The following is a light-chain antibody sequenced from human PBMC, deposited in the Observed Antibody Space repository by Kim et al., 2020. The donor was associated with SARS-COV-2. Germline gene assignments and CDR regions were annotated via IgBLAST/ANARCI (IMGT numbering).Light chain of an antibody. CDR3: QAWDSSTGVV. CDR1: KLGDKY. J-gene: IGLJ2*01. Sequence: VAPGQTASITCSGDKLGDKYACWYQQKPGQSPVLVIYQDSKRPSGIPERFSGSNSGNTATLTISGTQAMDEADYYCQAWDSSTGVVFGGGTQLTVL. CDR2: QDS. V-gene: IGLV3-1*01.